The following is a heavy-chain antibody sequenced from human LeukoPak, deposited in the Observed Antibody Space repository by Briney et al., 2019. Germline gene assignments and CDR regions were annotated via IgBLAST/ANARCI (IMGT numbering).Heavy chain of an antibody. D-gene: IGHD1-26*01. Sequence: SETLSLTCTVSGGSISSGGYYWSWIRQPPGKGLEWIGYIYHSGSTYYNPSLKSRVTISVDRSKNQFSLRLKSVTAADTAVYYCARGLTGGWAAVFDYWGQGTLVTVSS. CDR3: ARGLTGGWAAVFDY. V-gene: IGHV4-30-2*01. J-gene: IGHJ4*02. CDR1: GGSISSGGYY. CDR2: IYHSGST.